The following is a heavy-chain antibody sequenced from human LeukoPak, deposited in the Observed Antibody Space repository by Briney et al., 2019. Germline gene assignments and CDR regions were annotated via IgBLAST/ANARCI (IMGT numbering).Heavy chain of an antibody. J-gene: IGHJ4*02. CDR2: INGDGTGT. V-gene: IGHV3-74*01. Sequence: GGSLRLSCAASGFTFSNYWMHWVRQAPGKGLVWVSRINGDGTGTSYADSVKGRFTISRDNAKNTLYLQMNSLRAEDTALYYCAEGASPGAFDYWGQGTLVTVPS. CDR1: GFTFSNYW. CDR3: AEGASPGAFDY. D-gene: IGHD3-10*01.